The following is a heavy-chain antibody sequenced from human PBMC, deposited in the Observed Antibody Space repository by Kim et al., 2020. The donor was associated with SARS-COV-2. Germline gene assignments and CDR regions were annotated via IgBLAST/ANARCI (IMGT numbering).Heavy chain of an antibody. D-gene: IGHD2-15*01. CDR3: ARDEGGYCSGGSCYNWFDP. CDR2: IIPIFGTA. V-gene: IGHV1-69*13. J-gene: IGHJ5*02. CDR1: GGTFSSYA. Sequence: SVKVSCKASGGTFSSYAISWVRQAPGQGLEWMGGIIPIFGTANYAQKFQGRVTITADESTSTAYMELSSLRSEDTAVYYCARDEGGYCSGGSCYNWFDPWGQGTLVTVSS.